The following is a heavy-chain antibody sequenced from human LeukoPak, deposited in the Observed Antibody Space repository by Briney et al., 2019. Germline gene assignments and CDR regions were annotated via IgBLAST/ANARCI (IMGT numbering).Heavy chain of an antibody. CDR3: ARGVVGATGAFDI. V-gene: IGHV4-4*02. CDR2: FYYSGST. Sequence: PSETLSLTCAASGGSIGSSNWWSWVRQPPGKGLEWIGYFYYSGSTNYNPSLKSRVTISVDTSKNQFSLKLSPVTAADTAVYYCARGVVGATGAFDIWGQGTMVTVSS. CDR1: GGSIGSSNW. D-gene: IGHD1-26*01. J-gene: IGHJ3*02.